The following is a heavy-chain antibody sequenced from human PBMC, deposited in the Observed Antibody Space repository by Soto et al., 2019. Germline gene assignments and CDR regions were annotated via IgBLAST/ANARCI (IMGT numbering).Heavy chain of an antibody. CDR3: AKGKETDIVVVVAAPPPPWFDP. CDR2: ISGSGGST. CDR1: GFTFSSYA. V-gene: IGHV3-23*01. Sequence: GGSLRLSCAASGFTFSSYAMSWVRQAPGKGLEWVSAISGSGGSTYYADSVKGRFTISRDNSENTLYLQMNSLRAEDTAVYYCAKGKETDIVVVVAAPPPPWFDPWGQGTLVTV. J-gene: IGHJ5*02. D-gene: IGHD2-15*01.